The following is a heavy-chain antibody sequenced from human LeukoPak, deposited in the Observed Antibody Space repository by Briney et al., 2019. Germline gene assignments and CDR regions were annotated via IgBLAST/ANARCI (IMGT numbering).Heavy chain of an antibody. V-gene: IGHV3-21*01. CDR1: GFTFSSYS. CDR2: ISSSSSYI. J-gene: IGHJ4*02. Sequence: PGGPLRLSCAASGFTFSSYSMNWVRQAPGKGLEWVSSISSSSSYIYYADSVKGRFIISRDNAKNSLYLQMNSLRAEDTAVYYCARDDHDYVWGSYSYWGQGTLVTVSS. D-gene: IGHD3-16*01. CDR3: ARDDHDYVWGSYSY.